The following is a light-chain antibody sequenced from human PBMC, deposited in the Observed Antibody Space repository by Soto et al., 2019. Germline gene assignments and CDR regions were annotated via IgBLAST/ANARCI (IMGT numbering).Light chain of an antibody. CDR3: CSYAGSYTVV. J-gene: IGLJ2*01. CDR2: DVS. V-gene: IGLV2-11*01. Sequence: QSALTQPRSVSGSPGQSVTISCTGTSSDVGGYNYVSWYQQHPGKAPKLMIYDVSKRPSGVPDRFSGSKSGNAAFLTISGLQAEDEADYYCCSYAGSYTVVLGGGTQLTVL. CDR1: SSDVGGYNY.